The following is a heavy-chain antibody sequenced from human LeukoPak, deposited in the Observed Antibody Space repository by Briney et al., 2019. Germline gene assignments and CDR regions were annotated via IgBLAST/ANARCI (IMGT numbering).Heavy chain of an antibody. V-gene: IGHV3-11*01. CDR2: ISSSGSTI. Sequence: SGGSLRLSCAASGFTFSDYYMSWIRQAPGKGLEWVSYISSSGSTIYYADSVKGRFTISRDNAKNSLYLQMNSLRAEDTAVYYCARDGPERLVIRGVYYYGMDVWGQGTTVTVSS. J-gene: IGHJ6*02. CDR1: GFTFSDYY. D-gene: IGHD3-9*01. CDR3: ARDGPERLVIRGVYYYGMDV.